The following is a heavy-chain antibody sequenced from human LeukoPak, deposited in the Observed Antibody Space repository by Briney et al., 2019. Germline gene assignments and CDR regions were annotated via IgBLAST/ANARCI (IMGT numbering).Heavy chain of an antibody. V-gene: IGHV1-46*01. CDR3: ARDIVVVPAAIGVLDY. CDR2: INPSGGST. D-gene: IGHD2-2*02. J-gene: IGHJ4*02. CDR1: GYTFTSYY. Sequence: ASVKVSCKASGYTFTSYYMHWVRQAPGQGLEWMGIINPSGGSTSYAQKFQGRVTMTRDTSTSTVYMELSSLRSEDTAVYYCARDIVVVPAAIGVLDYWGQGTLVTVSS.